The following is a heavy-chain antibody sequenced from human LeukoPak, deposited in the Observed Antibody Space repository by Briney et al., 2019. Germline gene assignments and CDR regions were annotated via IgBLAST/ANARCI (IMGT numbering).Heavy chain of an antibody. Sequence: PGGSLRLACSVYGFTFSSYVMSWVRRAPAKGLEWGAFIRYEGSNRYYADSVRGRVTIPRHNSKHTLYLQMNCQRSEDTAVYYCAKDQGKRGSYSVYYLDYWGQGTLVTVSS. CDR2: IRYEGSNR. CDR1: GFTFSSYV. D-gene: IGHD1-26*01. V-gene: IGHV3-30*02. J-gene: IGHJ4*02. CDR3: AKDQGKRGSYSVYYLDY.